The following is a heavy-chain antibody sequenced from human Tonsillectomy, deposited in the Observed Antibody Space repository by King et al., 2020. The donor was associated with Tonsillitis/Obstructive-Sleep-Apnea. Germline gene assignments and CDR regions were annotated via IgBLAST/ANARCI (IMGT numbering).Heavy chain of an antibody. CDR2: IWYDGSNK. D-gene: IGHD3-16*01. J-gene: IGHJ5*02. CDR3: ARDLSYTWFDP. V-gene: IGHV3-33*01. CDR1: GFTFSSYG. Sequence: VQLVESGGGVVQPGRSLRLSCAASGFTFSSYGMHWVRQAPGTGLEWVAVIWYDGSNKYYADSVKGRFTISRDNSKNTLYLQMNSLRAEDTAVYYCARDLSYTWFDPWGQGTLVTVSS.